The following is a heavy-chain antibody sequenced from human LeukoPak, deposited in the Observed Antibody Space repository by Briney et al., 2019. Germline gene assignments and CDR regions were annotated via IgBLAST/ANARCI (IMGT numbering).Heavy chain of an antibody. Sequence: GASVKVSCKASGGTFSSYAISWVRQAPGQGLEGMGRIIPIFGIANYAQKFHGRVTITAGKSTSTAYMELSSLRSEDTAVYYCARDQFTIGTFDYWGQGTLVTVSS. CDR1: GGTFSSYA. CDR2: IIPIFGIA. CDR3: ARDQFTIGTFDY. J-gene: IGHJ4*02. V-gene: IGHV1-69*04. D-gene: IGHD3-10*01.